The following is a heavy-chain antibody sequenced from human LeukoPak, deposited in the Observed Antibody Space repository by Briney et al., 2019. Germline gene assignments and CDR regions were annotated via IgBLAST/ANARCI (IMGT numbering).Heavy chain of an antibody. D-gene: IGHD3-3*01. CDR1: GFTFSGYT. CDR3: ARDRQSITIFGMLIPIYMDV. V-gene: IGHV3-21*01. J-gene: IGHJ6*03. Sequence: SGGTLRHSCAVSGFTFSGYTMNWLRQAPGKGLEWVSFISSSSSNKYHTAPEKGVFTIAKANTKNSMYLQMNSLNAEDTAVYSCARDRQSITIFGMLIPIYMDVWGKGTTVTVSS. CDR2: ISSSSSNK.